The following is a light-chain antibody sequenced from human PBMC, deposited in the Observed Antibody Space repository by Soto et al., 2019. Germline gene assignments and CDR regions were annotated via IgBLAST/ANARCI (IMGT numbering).Light chain of an antibody. CDR2: LEGSGSY. CDR1: SGHSSYI. Sequence: QPVVTQSSSASASLGSSVKLTCTLSSGHSSYIIAWHQQQPGKAPRYLMKLEGSGSYNKGSGVPDRFSGSSSGADRYLTISNLQFEDEADYYCETWDSNTHRVVFGGGTKVTVL. J-gene: IGLJ2*01. CDR3: ETWDSNTHRVV. V-gene: IGLV4-60*02.